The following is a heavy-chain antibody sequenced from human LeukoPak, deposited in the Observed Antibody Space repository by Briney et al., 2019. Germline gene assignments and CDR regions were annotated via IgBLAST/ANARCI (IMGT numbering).Heavy chain of an antibody. CDR2: IGSSGHII. CDR1: GFTFSDYY. V-gene: IGHV3-11*01. CDR3: AREIVAGTFDY. J-gene: IGHJ4*02. Sequence: TTGGSLRLSCAASGFTFSDYYMSWLRQAPGKGLEGVSDIGSSGHIISYGDSVRGRFTISSDNSKNSLYLQMNRLRAEDTAVYYCAREIVAGTFDYWGQETLLTVSS. D-gene: IGHD6-19*01.